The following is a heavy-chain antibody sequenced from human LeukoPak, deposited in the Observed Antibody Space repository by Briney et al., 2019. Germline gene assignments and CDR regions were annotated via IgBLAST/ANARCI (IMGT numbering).Heavy chain of an antibody. J-gene: IGHJ6*04. CDR3: ARVGHLSFRTPDV. Sequence: PSETLSLTCAVYGGSFSGYFWSWIRQPPGKGLEWIGEINHSGTTNYNPSLKSRVTISVDTSKNQFSLKLSSVTAADTAVYYYARVGHLSFRTPDVWGKGTTVTVSS. V-gene: IGHV4-34*01. D-gene: IGHD3-16*02. CDR1: GGSFSGYF. CDR2: INHSGTT.